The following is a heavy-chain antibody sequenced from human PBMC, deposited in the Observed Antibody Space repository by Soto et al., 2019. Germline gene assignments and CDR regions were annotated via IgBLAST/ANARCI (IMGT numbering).Heavy chain of an antibody. D-gene: IGHD6-13*01. J-gene: IGHJ5*02. CDR2: IYYSGST. Sequence: SETLSLTCTVSGGSISSGDYYWSWIRQPPGKGLEWIGYIYYSGSTYYNPSLKSRVTISVDTSKNQFSLKLSSVTAADTAVYYCARDSAAGLNWFDPWGQGTLVTVS. V-gene: IGHV4-30-4*01. CDR1: GGSISSGDYY. CDR3: ARDSAAGLNWFDP.